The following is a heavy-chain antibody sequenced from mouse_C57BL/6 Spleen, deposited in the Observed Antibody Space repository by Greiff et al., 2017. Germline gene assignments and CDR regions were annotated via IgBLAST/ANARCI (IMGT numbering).Heavy chain of an antibody. CDR3: ARRGISTVVEGYYAMDY. D-gene: IGHD1-1*01. CDR2: IYPNSGST. J-gene: IGHJ4*01. CDR1: GYTFTSSW. V-gene: IGHV1-64*01. Sequence: VQLQQPGAELVKPGASVKLSCKASGYTFTSSWMHWVKQRPGQGLEWIGMIYPNSGSTNYNEKFKSKDTLTVDTSSCTAYMHLSSQTSEGSAVYYCARRGISTVVEGYYAMDYWGQGTSVTVSS.